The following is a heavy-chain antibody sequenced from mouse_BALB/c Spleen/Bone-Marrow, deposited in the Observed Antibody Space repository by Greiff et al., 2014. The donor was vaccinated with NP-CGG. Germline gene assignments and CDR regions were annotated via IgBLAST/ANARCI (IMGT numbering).Heavy chain of an antibody. CDR2: ISNGGGST. J-gene: IGHJ4*01. CDR3: ARRVWSRGGDY. V-gene: IGHV5-12-2*01. D-gene: IGHD2-10*02. Sequence: LQQSGGGLVQPGGSLKLSCAASGFTFSSYTMSWVRQTPEKRLEWVAYISNGGGSTYYPDTVKGRFTISRDNGKNTLYLQMSSLKSEDTAMYYCARRVWSRGGDYWGQGTSVTVSS. CDR1: GFTFSSYT.